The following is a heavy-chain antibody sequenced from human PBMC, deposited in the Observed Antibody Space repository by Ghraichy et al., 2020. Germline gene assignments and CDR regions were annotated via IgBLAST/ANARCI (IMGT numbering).Heavy chain of an antibody. J-gene: IGHJ5*02. V-gene: IGHV4-39*01. CDR1: GGSISSSSYY. CDR2: IYYSGST. D-gene: IGHD3-3*01. CDR3: ARHIVHPITIFGVVIIEDHNWFDP. Sequence: SETLSLTCTVSGGSISSSSYYWGWIRQPPGKGLEWIGSIYYSGSTYYNPSLKSRVTISVDTSKNQFSLKLSSVTAADTAVYYCARHIVHPITIFGVVIIEDHNWFDPWGQGTLVTVSS.